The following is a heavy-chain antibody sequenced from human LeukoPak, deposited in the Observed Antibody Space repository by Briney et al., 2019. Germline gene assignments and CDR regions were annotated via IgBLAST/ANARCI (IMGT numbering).Heavy chain of an antibody. J-gene: IGHJ6*02. Sequence: PGGSLRLSCAASGFTFSSYSMNWVRQAPGKGLEWVSSISSSSSYIYYADSVKGRFTISRDNSKNTLYLQMNSLRAEDTAVYYCAKDRSTVTIFGVVINYGMDVWGQGTTVTVSS. V-gene: IGHV3-21*04. CDR2: ISSSSSYI. CDR1: GFTFSSYS. CDR3: AKDRSTVTIFGVVINYGMDV. D-gene: IGHD3-3*01.